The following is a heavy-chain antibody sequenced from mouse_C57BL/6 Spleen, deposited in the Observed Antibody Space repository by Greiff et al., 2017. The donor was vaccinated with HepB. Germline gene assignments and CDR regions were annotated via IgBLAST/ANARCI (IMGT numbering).Heavy chain of an antibody. D-gene: IGHD3-2*02. CDR1: GYTFTDYE. V-gene: IGHV1-15*01. CDR2: IDPETGGT. Sequence: VQLQQSGAELVRPGASVTLSCKASGYTFTDYEMHWVKQTPVHGLEWIGAIDPETGGTAYNQKFKGKAILTADKSSSTAYMELRSLTSEDSAVYYCTREQHRLRGLFDYWGQGTTLTVSS. J-gene: IGHJ2*01. CDR3: TREQHRLRGLFDY.